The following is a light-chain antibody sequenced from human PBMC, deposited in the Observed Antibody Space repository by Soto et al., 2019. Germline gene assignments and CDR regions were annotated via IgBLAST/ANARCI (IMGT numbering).Light chain of an antibody. CDR2: GAS. V-gene: IGKV3-20*01. Sequence: MVLTQSPGTLSLSPGERATLSSRASQTVSGSHLAWYQQKPGQAPRLIIYGASTRPTGIPDRFSGSGSGTDFTLTITRLEPQDFAVYYCQQYGGAPPEYPFGQGTKLEIK. J-gene: IGKJ2*01. CDR3: QQYGGAPPEYP. CDR1: QTVSGSH.